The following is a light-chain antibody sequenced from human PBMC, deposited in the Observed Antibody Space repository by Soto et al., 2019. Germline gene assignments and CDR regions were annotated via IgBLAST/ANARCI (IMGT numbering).Light chain of an antibody. J-gene: IGKJ4*01. Sequence: EIVLTQSPGTLSLSPGERAPLSCRASQSVSSSYLAWYQPKPGQAPRLLIYGASSRATGIPDRFSGSGSGTDFTLTISRLEPEDFAVYYCQQYGSSLLTFGGGTEVEIK. CDR2: GAS. CDR3: QQYGSSLLT. CDR1: QSVSSSY. V-gene: IGKV3-20*01.